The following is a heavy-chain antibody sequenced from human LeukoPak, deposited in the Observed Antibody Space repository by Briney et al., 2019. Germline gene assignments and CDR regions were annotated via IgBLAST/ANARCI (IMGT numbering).Heavy chain of an antibody. CDR1: GFTFSSYS. Sequence: GGSLRLSCAASGFTFSSYSMNWVRQAPGKGLEWVGRIKSKTDGGTTDYAAPVKGRFTISRDDSKNTLYLQMNSLKTEDTAVYYCTVAYSSGWADYWGQGTLVTVSS. D-gene: IGHD6-19*01. J-gene: IGHJ4*02. V-gene: IGHV3-15*07. CDR2: IKSKTDGGTT. CDR3: TVAYSSGWADY.